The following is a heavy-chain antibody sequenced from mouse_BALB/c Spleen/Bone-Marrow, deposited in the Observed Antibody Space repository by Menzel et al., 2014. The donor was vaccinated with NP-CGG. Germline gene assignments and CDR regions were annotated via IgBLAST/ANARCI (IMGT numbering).Heavy chain of an antibody. CDR3: ARGLRAY. CDR1: VYAFCTYL. CDR2: IYPGDGDT. Sequence: VQVEQSGAVMVEPAATVTISCKASVYAFCTYLLIWVQQRTGQGLVWIGQIYPGDGDTNYNGKFKGKATLTADKSSSTAYMQPSSLTAEDSAIYFCARGLRAYWGQGTLVTVSA. J-gene: IGHJ3*01. V-gene: IGHV1-80*01.